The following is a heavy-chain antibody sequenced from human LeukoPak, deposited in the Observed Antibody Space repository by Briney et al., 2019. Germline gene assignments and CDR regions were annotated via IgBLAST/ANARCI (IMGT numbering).Heavy chain of an antibody. J-gene: IGHJ4*02. CDR2: IKQDGSQR. CDR1: GFTFSDYW. Sequence: GGSLRLSCTASGFTFSDYWMTWVRQAPGKGPEWVAYIKQDGSQRYYVDSVRGRFTISRDNAKNSLFLQMNGLRAEDTAVYYCARRGGSSSRRSPIDYWGQGTLVTVSS. V-gene: IGHV3-7*01. D-gene: IGHD6-6*01. CDR3: ARRGGSSSRRSPIDY.